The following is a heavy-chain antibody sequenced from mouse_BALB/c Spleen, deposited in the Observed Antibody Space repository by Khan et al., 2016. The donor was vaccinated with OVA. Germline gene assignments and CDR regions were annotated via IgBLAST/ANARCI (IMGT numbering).Heavy chain of an antibody. CDR2: INTYTGEP. Sequence: LVESGPELKKPGETVKISCTASGYTFTNYGMNWVKQAPGKGLKWMGWINTYTGEPTYADDFKGRFAFSLETSASTAYLQINNLKNEDTATYFCASGGYWYFDVWGAGTTVTVPS. V-gene: IGHV9-3-1*01. CDR3: ASGGYWYFDV. D-gene: IGHD1-1*02. J-gene: IGHJ1*01. CDR1: GYTFTNYG.